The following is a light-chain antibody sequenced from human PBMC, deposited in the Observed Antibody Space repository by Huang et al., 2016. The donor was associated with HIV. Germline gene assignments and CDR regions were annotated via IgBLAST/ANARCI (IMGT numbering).Light chain of an antibody. CDR1: QNITNNF. Sequence: EIVLTQSPGTLSLSPGERAALSCRASQNITNNFLTWYQQKVGQAPRLRIYGASSRAIGIPERFSGSGSGTDFTLTITRLGPQDSAVYYCQQYVSAPLTFGGGTGVEI. CDR2: GAS. V-gene: IGKV3-20*01. J-gene: IGKJ4*01. CDR3: QQYVSAPLT.